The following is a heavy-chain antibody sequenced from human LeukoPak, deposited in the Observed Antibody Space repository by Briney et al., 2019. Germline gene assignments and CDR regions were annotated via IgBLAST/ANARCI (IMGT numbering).Heavy chain of an antibody. J-gene: IGHJ6*02. V-gene: IGHV1-18*01. CDR1: GYTFTSYG. D-gene: IGHD6-13*01. Sequence: GASVKVSCKASGYTFTSYGISWVRQAPGQGLEGWGWITAYNGNTNYAQKLQGRVTMTTDTSTSTAYMELRSLRSDDTAVYYCARVGYSSSWYGYYYYGMDVWGQGTTVTVSS. CDR2: ITAYNGNT. CDR3: ARVGYSSSWYGYYYYGMDV.